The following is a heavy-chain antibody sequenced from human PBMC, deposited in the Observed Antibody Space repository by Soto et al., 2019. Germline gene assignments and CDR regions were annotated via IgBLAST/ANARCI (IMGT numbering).Heavy chain of an antibody. CDR3: ARSAYDYIWGSYRYEGVPYFDY. D-gene: IGHD3-16*02. CDR1: GGSLSSYY. V-gene: IGHV4-59*01. J-gene: IGHJ4*02. Sequence: QVQLQESGPGLVKPSETLSLTCTVSGGSLSSYYWSWIRQPPGKGLEWIGYIYYSGSTNYNPSLKSRVTISVDTSKNQFSLKLSSVTAADTAVYYCARSAYDYIWGSYRYEGVPYFDYWGQGTLVTVSS. CDR2: IYYSGST.